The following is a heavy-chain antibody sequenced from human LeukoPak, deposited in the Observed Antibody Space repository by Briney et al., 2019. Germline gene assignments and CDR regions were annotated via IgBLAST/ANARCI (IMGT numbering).Heavy chain of an antibody. J-gene: IGHJ4*02. Sequence: GGSLRLSCAASGFTFSSYAMSWVRQAPGKGLEWVSAISGSGGSTYYADSVKGRFTISRDNSKNTLYLQMNSLRAEDAAIYYCATIGDRRTGELYRIDYWGQGTLVTVSS. V-gene: IGHV3-23*01. CDR1: GFTFSSYA. CDR2: ISGSGGST. D-gene: IGHD7-27*01. CDR3: ATIGDRRTGELYRIDY.